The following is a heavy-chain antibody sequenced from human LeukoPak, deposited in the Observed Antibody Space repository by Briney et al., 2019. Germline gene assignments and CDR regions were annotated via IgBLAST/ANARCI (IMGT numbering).Heavy chain of an antibody. J-gene: IGHJ4*02. CDR2: IIPIFGTA. V-gene: IGHV1-69*13. CDR3: ARQYYDSSGNFDY. Sequence: SVKVSCKASGGTLSSYAISWVRQAPGQGLEWMGGIIPIFGTANYAQKFQGRVTITADESTSTAYMELSSLRSEDTAVYYCARQYYDSSGNFDYWGQGTLVTVSS. CDR1: GGTLSSYA. D-gene: IGHD3-22*01.